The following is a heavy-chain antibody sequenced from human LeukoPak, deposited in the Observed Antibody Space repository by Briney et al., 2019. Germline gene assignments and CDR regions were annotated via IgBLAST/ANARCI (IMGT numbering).Heavy chain of an antibody. CDR3: ARLPAAINGYFDP. CDR2: ISGDGGST. V-gene: IGHV3-23*01. D-gene: IGHD2-2*01. J-gene: IGHJ5*02. CDR1: RFTFSSYA. Sequence: GGSLRLSCAASRFTFSSYAMSWVRQAPGKGLEWVSAISGDGGSTYYADSVKGRFTISRDNSKNTLYLQMNSLRAEDTAVYYCARLPAAINGYFDPWGQGTLVTVSS.